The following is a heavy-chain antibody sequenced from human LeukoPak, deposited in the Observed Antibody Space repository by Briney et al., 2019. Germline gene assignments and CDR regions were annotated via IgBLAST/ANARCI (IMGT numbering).Heavy chain of an antibody. Sequence: ASVKVSCKASGYAFTGYYIHWVRQAPGQGLEWMGWINPRSGASQYSQNFQGRVTMTRDTSMSTAYMELTRLKSDDTAVYYCARATGLNYYYYMDVWGKGTTVTVSS. CDR1: GYAFTGYY. CDR3: ARATGLNYYYYMDV. CDR2: INPRSGAS. J-gene: IGHJ6*03. V-gene: IGHV1-2*02. D-gene: IGHD1-14*01.